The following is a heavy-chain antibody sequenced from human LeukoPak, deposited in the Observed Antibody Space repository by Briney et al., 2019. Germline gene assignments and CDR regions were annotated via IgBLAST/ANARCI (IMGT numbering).Heavy chain of an antibody. D-gene: IGHD2-15*01. CDR2: ISYDGSNK. CDR1: GFTFSSYG. J-gene: IGHJ4*02. V-gene: IGHV3-30*03. Sequence: GGSLRLSCAASGFTFSSYGMHWVRQAPGKGLGWVAVISYDGSNKYYADSVKGRFTISRDNSKNTLYLQMNSLRAEDTAVYYCASYASGGSCSYWGQGTLVTVSS. CDR3: ASYASGGSCSY.